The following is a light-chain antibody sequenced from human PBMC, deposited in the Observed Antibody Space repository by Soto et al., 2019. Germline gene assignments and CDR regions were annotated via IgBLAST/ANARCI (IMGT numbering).Light chain of an antibody. CDR2: GAS. CDR3: QQYNNWPLT. Sequence: EIVLTQSPATLSVSPGERATLSCRASQSVSSNLAWYQQKPGQPPRLLIYGASTRATGIPARFSGSGFGTEFTLTISSPQPEDFGVYYCQQYNNWPLTFGGGTKVDI. V-gene: IGKV3-15*01. CDR1: QSVSSN. J-gene: IGKJ4*01.